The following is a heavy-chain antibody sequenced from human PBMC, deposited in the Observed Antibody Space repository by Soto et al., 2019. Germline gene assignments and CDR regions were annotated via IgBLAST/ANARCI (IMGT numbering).Heavy chain of an antibody. CDR1: GGTFSSYT. D-gene: IGHD4-4*01. Sequence: ASVKVSCKASGGTFSSYTISWVRQAPGQGLEWMGRIIPILGIANYAQKFQGRVTITADKSTSTAYMELSSLRSEDTAVYYCARRGNDYSNYDDYGDDGGWDYWGQGTLVTVSS. CDR2: IIPILGIA. J-gene: IGHJ4*02. V-gene: IGHV1-69*02. CDR3: ARRGNDYSNYDDYGDDGGWDY.